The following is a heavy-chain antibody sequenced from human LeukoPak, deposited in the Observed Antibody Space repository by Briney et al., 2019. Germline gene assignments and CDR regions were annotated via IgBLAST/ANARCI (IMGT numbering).Heavy chain of an antibody. D-gene: IGHD1-20*01. Sequence: GGSLRLSCAASGFIFANEPMNWVRQTSGKGLEWVAHIRSDTKTIVYADSVKGRFTISRDNARDSLSLQMNSLRVEDTAVYYCVRDYNWVFDYWGQGALVTVSS. J-gene: IGHJ4*02. CDR3: VRDYNWVFDY. CDR2: IRSDTKTI. CDR1: GFIFANEP. V-gene: IGHV3-48*01.